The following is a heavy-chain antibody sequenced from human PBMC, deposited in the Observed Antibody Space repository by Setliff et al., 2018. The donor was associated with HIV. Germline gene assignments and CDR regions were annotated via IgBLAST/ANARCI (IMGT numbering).Heavy chain of an antibody. CDR3: ARDGEEYVNGWYWWADYYYYGMDV. CDR1: GFSFSSYW. V-gene: IGHV3-7*01. Sequence: PGGSLRLSCEASGFSFSSYWMSWVRQAPGKGLEWVANIKQDGGEKHYMDSVKGRFTISRDNANNSLFLQMDSLRAGDTAVYYCARDGEEYVNGWYWWADYYYYGMDVWGQGTTVTVSS. J-gene: IGHJ6*02. CDR2: IKQDGGEK. D-gene: IGHD2-8*02.